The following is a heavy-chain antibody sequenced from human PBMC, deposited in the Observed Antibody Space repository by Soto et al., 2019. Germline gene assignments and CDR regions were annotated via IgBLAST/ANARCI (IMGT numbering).Heavy chain of an antibody. V-gene: IGHV3-21*01. Sequence: EVQLVESGGGLVKPGGSLRLSCAASGFTFSSYSMNWVRQAPGKGLEWVSSISSSSSYIYYADSVKGRFTISRDNAKNSLYLQMNSLRAEDTAVYYCAARNFDWLLYRDYWGQGTLVTVSS. CDR1: GFTFSSYS. D-gene: IGHD3-9*01. J-gene: IGHJ4*02. CDR3: AARNFDWLLYRDY. CDR2: ISSSSSYI.